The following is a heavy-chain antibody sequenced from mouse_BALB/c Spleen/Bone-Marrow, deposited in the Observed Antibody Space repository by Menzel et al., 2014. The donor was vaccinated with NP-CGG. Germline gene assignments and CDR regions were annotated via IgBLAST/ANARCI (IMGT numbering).Heavy chain of an antibody. CDR1: GYAFTNYW. J-gene: IGHJ4*01. CDR3: ARELVRGMDY. CDR2: INPGSGGI. V-gene: IGHV1-54*01. Sequence: VKLMESGAELVRPGTSVKVSCKASGYAFTNYWIEWIKQRPGQGLEWIGVINPGSGGINYNEKFKGRATLTADKPSSTAYMQLSSLTSDDPAVYFCARELVRGMDYWGQGTSVTVSS. D-gene: IGHD1-1*01.